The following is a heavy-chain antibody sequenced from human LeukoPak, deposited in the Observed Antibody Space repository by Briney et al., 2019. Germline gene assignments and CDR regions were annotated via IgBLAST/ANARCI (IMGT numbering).Heavy chain of an antibody. CDR1: GFTFKNHA. D-gene: IGHD3-22*01. CDR3: AKFPSYDSSGHDGFDV. Sequence: GGSLRLSGAASGFTFKNHAMSWVRQAPGKGLEWVSATSGSGGTKFYADSVKGRFTISRDNSKDTLYLQMNSLRAEDTATYFCAKFPSYDSSGHDGFDVWGQGTRVTVSS. J-gene: IGHJ3*01. V-gene: IGHV3-23*01. CDR2: TSGSGGTK.